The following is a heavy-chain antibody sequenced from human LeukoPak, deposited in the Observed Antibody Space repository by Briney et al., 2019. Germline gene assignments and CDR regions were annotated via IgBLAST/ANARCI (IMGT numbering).Heavy chain of an antibody. J-gene: IGHJ4*02. Sequence: SETLSLTCTVSGGSISSYYWSWIRQPPGKGLEWIGYIYYSGSTNYNPSLKSRVTISVDTSKNQFSLKLSSVTAADTAVYYCARDDVRGVILDWGQGTLVTVSS. D-gene: IGHD3-10*02. CDR2: IYYSGST. CDR1: GGSISSYY. V-gene: IGHV4-59*01. CDR3: ARDDVRGVILD.